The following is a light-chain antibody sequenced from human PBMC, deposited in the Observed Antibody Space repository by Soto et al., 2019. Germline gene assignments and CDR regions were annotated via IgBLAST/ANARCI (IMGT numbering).Light chain of an antibody. J-gene: IGLJ1*01. CDR3: CSYEGRYIYV. V-gene: IGLV2-11*01. Sequence: QSALTQPRSVSGSPGQSVTISCTGTNSDVGTYNYVSWYQQHPGKAPKLMIYDVSKRPSGVPDRFSGSKSGNTASLTISGLQAEDEAAYYCCSYEGRYIYVFGTGTKVTVL. CDR2: DVS. CDR1: NSDVGTYNY.